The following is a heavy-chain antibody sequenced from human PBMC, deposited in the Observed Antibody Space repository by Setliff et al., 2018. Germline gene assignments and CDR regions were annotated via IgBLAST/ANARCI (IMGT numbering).Heavy chain of an antibody. CDR2: IKRKTDGETT. V-gene: IGHV3-15*01. Sequence: GGSLRLSCAASGFTFSNAWMSWVRQAPGKGLEWVGQIKRKTDGETTDYAAPVKGRFIISRDDSKRTLYLQMNSLKNEDTALYYCATLYPWDPDAFDLWGQGTMVTVSS. D-gene: IGHD3-16*01. CDR3: ATLYPWDPDAFDL. J-gene: IGHJ3*01. CDR1: GFTFSNAW.